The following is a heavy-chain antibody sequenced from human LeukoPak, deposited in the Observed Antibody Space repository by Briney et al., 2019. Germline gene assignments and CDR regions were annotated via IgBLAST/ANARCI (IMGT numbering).Heavy chain of an antibody. V-gene: IGHV3-21*01. J-gene: IGHJ5*02. CDR1: GFTFSSYS. CDR3: ARGYIAPLGNWFDP. D-gene: IGHD6-13*01. CDR2: ISSSRCYI. Sequence: GGSLRLSCAASGFTFSSYSMNWARQPPGKGLEWASSISSSRCYIYYADSVKGRFPISRDNAKNSLYLQMNSLRAEDTAVYYCARGYIAPLGNWFDPWGQGTLVTVSS.